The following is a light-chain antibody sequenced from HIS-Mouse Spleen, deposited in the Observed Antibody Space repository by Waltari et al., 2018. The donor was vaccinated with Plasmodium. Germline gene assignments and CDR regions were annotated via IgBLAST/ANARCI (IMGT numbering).Light chain of an antibody. CDR1: ALTKQY. V-gene: IGLV3-25*03. J-gene: IGLJ2*01. CDR3: QSADSSGTYRV. Sequence: SYELTQPPSVSVSPGQTARLTHSGDALTKQYAYWYQQKPGQAPVLVIYKGSERPSGIPERFSGSSSGTTVTLTISGVQAEDEADYYCQSADSSGTYRVFGGGTKLTVL. CDR2: KGS.